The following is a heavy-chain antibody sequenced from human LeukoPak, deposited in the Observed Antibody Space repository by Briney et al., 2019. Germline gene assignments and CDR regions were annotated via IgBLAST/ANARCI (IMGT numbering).Heavy chain of an antibody. CDR1: GFTFSSYA. CDR2: ISGSGGRT. J-gene: IGHJ4*02. V-gene: IGHV3-23*01. D-gene: IGHD3-10*01. Sequence: GGSLRLSCAASGFTFSSYAMSWVRQAPGKGLEWVSGISGSGGRTYYADSVKGRFTISRDNSKNTLYLQMNSLRAEDTAVYYCAKETYYFGRLFDYWGQGTLVTVSS. CDR3: AKETYYFGRLFDY.